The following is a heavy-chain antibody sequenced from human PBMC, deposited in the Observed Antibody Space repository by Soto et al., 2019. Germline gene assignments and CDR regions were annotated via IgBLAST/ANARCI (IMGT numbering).Heavy chain of an antibody. J-gene: IGHJ3*02. D-gene: IGHD6-19*01. Sequence: PGGSLRLSCAASGFTFSSYGMHWVRQAPGKGLEWVAVISYDGSNKYYADSVKGRFTISRDNSKNTLYLQMNSLRAEDTAVYYCAKAPYSSGHGAFDIWGQETMVTVSS. CDR1: GFTFSSYG. CDR3: AKAPYSSGHGAFDI. V-gene: IGHV3-30*18. CDR2: ISYDGSNK.